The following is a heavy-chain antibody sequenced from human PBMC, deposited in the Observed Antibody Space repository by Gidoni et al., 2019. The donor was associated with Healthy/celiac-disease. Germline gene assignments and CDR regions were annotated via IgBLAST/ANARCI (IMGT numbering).Heavy chain of an antibody. J-gene: IGHJ3*02. V-gene: IGHV4-61*01. CDR1: GGSVSSGSYY. Sequence: QVQLQESGPGLVKPSETLSLTCTVSGGSVSSGSYYWSWIRQPPGKGLEWIGYIYYSGSTNYNPSLKSRVTISVDTSKNQFSLKLSSVTAADTAVYYCARVLRLVFDIWGQGTMVTVSS. D-gene: IGHD6-19*01. CDR3: ARVLRLVFDI. CDR2: IYYSGST.